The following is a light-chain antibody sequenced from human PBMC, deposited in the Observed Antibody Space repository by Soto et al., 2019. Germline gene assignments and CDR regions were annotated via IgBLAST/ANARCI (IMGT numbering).Light chain of an antibody. V-gene: IGLV1-51*01. CDR3: GTWDSSLSVVV. CDR2: DNN. Sequence: QSALTQPASVSGSPGQSITISCTGTSSDVGDYEYVSWYQQLPGTAPKLLIYDNNKRPSGIPDRFSGSKSGTSATLGITGLQTGDEADYYCGTWDSSLSVVVFGGGTKVTVL. J-gene: IGLJ2*01. CDR1: SSDVGDYEY.